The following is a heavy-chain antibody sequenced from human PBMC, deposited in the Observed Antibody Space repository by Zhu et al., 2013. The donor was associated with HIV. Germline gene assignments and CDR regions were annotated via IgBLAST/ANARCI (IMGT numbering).Heavy chain of an antibody. CDR3: ARGAGYSSGWYYGY. CDR2: IYYSGST. CDR1: GGSISSYY. V-gene: IGHV4-59*01. Sequence: QVQLQESGPGLVKPSETLSLTCTVSGGSISSYYWSWIRQPPGKGLEWIGYIYYSGSTNYNPSLKSRVTISVDTSKNQFSLKLSSVTAADTAVYYCARGAGYSSGWYYGYWGQGTLVTVSS. J-gene: IGHJ4*02. D-gene: IGHD6-19*01.